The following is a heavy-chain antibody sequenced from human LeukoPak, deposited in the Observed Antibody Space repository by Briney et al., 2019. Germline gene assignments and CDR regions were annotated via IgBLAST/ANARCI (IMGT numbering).Heavy chain of an antibody. CDR2: ISSSSSYI. Sequence: PGGSLRLSCAASGFTFSSYGMSWVRQAPGKGLEWVSSISSSSSYIYYADSVKGRFTISRDNAKNSLYLQMNSLRAEDTAVYYCARNPYSSGWYYFDYWGQGTLVTVSS. V-gene: IGHV3-21*01. CDR1: GFTFSSYG. CDR3: ARNPYSSGWYYFDY. D-gene: IGHD6-19*01. J-gene: IGHJ4*02.